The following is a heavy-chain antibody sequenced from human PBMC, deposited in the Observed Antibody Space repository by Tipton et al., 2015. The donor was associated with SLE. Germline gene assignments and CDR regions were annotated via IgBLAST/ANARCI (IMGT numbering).Heavy chain of an antibody. CDR1: GGSISSGSYY. V-gene: IGHV4-61*02. D-gene: IGHD2-2*01. CDR2: IYTSGST. CDR3: ARGQRPGYCSRASCPYYYYYMDV. J-gene: IGHJ6*03. Sequence: TLSLTCTVSGGSISSGSYYWSWIRQPAGKGLEWIGRIYTSGSTNYNPSLKSRVTISVDTSKNQFSLKLSSVTAADTAVYYCARGQRPGYCSRASCPYYYYYMDVWGKGTTVTVSS.